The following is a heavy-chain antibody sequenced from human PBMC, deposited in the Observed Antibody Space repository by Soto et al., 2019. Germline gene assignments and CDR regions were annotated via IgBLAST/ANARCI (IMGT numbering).Heavy chain of an antibody. D-gene: IGHD3-22*01. CDR2: ISAYNGNT. V-gene: IGHV1-18*04. J-gene: IGHJ3*02. Sequence: ASVKVSCKASGYTFTSYGISWVRQAPGQGLEWMGWISAYNGNTNYAQKLQGRVTMTTDTSTSTAYMELRSLRSDGTAVYYCARETYYDDSSGYPLSNAFDIWGQGTMVTVSS. CDR1: GYTFTSYG. CDR3: ARETYYDDSSGYPLSNAFDI.